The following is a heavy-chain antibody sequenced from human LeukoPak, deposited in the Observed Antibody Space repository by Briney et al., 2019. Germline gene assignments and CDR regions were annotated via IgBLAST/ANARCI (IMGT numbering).Heavy chain of an antibody. CDR1: GGTFSSYA. J-gene: IGHJ3*02. V-gene: IGHV1-69*04. D-gene: IGHD6-13*01. CDR2: IIPILGIA. CDR3: ARVSSSWHNAFDI. Sequence: SVKVCCKASGGTFSSYAISWVRQAPGQGVEWMGRIIPILGIANYAQKFQGRVTITADKSTSTAYMELSSLRSEDTAVYYCARVSSSWHNAFDIWGQGTMVTVSS.